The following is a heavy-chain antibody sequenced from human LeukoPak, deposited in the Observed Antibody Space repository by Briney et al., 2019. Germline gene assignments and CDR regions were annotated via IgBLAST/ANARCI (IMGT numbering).Heavy chain of an antibody. CDR2: IIPIFSTA. V-gene: IGHV1-69*13. Sequence: SVKVSCKASVGTFRSYAISWVRQAPGQGREWMGGIIPIFSTANYAQKYQGRVTITADESTSTAYMELSSLRSEDTAVYYCARGREMATTLFDYWGQGTLVTVSS. J-gene: IGHJ4*02. CDR1: VGTFRSYA. CDR3: ARGREMATTLFDY. D-gene: IGHD5-24*01.